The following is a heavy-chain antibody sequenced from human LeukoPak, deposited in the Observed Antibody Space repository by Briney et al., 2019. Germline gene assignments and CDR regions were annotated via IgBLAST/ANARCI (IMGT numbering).Heavy chain of an antibody. CDR3: ARCVAAPHWFDP. Sequence: PSQTVSLTCTVSGGSISSGGYYWRWIRQHPGKGLEWIGYIYYSGSTYYNPSLKSRVTMSVDTSKNQFSLKLSSVTAADTAVYYCARCVAAPHWFDPWGQGTLVTVSS. V-gene: IGHV4-31*03. D-gene: IGHD2-15*01. CDR2: IYYSGST. CDR1: GGSISSGGYY. J-gene: IGHJ5*02.